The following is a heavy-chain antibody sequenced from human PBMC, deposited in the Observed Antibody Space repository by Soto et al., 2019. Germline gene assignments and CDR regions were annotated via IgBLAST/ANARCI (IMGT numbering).Heavy chain of an antibody. J-gene: IGHJ4*02. CDR3: ARHGDTIVAELDY. Sequence: QVQLQESGPGLVKPSETLSLACTVSGGSISSYYWSWIRQPPGKGLEWIGYIYYSGSTNYNPSLKSRVXXSXDXXKNQSALKLSSVTAADTAVYYCARHGDTIVAELDYWGQGTLVTVSS. CDR2: IYYSGST. D-gene: IGHD5-12*01. V-gene: IGHV4-59*01. CDR1: GGSISSYY.